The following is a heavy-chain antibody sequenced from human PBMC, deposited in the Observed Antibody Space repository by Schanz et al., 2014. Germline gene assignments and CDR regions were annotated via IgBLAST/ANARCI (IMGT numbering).Heavy chain of an antibody. Sequence: VQLVESGGGVVQPGRSLRLSCAVSGFTFGGYALHWVRQAPGKGLEWVAVISYDGSTKYYADSVKGRFTISRDNAKNAVFLQMNRLRAEDTAVYYCATEGPRGTRHPINYYYAMDNWGQGTKVTV. CDR2: ISYDGSTK. V-gene: IGHV3-30-3*01. D-gene: IGHD6-6*01. CDR3: ATEGPRGTRHPINYYYAMDN. J-gene: IGHJ6*02. CDR1: GFTFGGYA.